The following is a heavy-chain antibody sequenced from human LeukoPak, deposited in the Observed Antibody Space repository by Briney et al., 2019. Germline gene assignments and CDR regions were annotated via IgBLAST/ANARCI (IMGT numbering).Heavy chain of an antibody. D-gene: IGHD6-19*01. Sequence: GGSLRLSCVASGFTLSSNWMHWLRQAPGKGLVWLSRINGVGSSTPYADSVKGRFTISRDNAKNTLFLQMNSLRAEDTAVYYCARGSSSGWPDYLDHWGRGTPVTVSS. V-gene: IGHV3-74*01. J-gene: IGHJ4*01. CDR3: ARGSSSGWPDYLDH. CDR1: GFTLSSNW. CDR2: INGVGSST.